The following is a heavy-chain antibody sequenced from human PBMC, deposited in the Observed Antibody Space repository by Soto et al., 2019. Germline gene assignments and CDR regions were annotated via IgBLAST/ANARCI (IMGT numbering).Heavy chain of an antibody. Sequence: SVKVSCKASGGTFSSYAISWVRQAPGQGLEWMGGIIPIFGTANYAQKFQGRVTITADESTSTAYMELSSLRSEDTAVYYCARGSTQLEPPDYWGQGTLVTVSS. CDR2: IIPIFGTA. CDR1: GGTFSSYA. V-gene: IGHV1-69*13. J-gene: IGHJ4*02. D-gene: IGHD1-1*01. CDR3: ARGSTQLEPPDY.